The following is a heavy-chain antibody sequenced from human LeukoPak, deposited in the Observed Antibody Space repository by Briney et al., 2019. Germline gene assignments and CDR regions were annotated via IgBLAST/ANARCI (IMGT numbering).Heavy chain of an antibody. Sequence: HPGGSLRLSCAASGFTFSSYAMSWVRQAPGKGLEWVSAISGSGGSTYYADSVKGRFTISRDNSKNTLYLQMNSLRAEDTAVYYCAKDHPLYYYDSSGYLAGVLFDCWGQGTLVTVSS. CDR3: AKDHPLYYYDSSGYLAGVLFDC. CDR2: ISGSGGST. V-gene: IGHV3-23*01. D-gene: IGHD3-22*01. CDR1: GFTFSSYA. J-gene: IGHJ4*02.